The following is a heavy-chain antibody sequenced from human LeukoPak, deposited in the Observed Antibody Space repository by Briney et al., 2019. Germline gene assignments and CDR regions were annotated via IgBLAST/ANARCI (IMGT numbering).Heavy chain of an antibody. V-gene: IGHV1-8*01. CDR1: GYTFTSYD. CDR3: ARGQYYYDSSGYFRGFDY. Sequence: ASVKVSCKASGYTFTSYDINWVRQATGQGLEWMGWMNPSSGNTGYAQKFQGRVTMTRNTSISTAYMELSSLRSEDTAVYYCARGQYYYDSSGYFRGFDYWGQGTLVTVSS. D-gene: IGHD3-22*01. CDR2: MNPSSGNT. J-gene: IGHJ4*02.